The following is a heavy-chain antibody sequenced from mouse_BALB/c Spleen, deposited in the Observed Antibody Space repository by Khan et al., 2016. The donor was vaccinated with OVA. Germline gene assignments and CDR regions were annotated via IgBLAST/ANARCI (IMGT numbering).Heavy chain of an antibody. CDR1: GFSLTDYG. D-gene: IGHD2-10*01. CDR2: IWSDGST. CDR3: ARQPYYHYYVMDY. Sequence: VQLQESGPALVAPSQSLSITCTIPGFSLTDYGVHWVRQPPGKGLEWLVVIWSDGSTTYNSALKSRLSISKDNSKSQDFLKMNSLQTDDTAVYYCARQPYYHYYVMDYWGQGTSVTVSS. J-gene: IGHJ4*01. V-gene: IGHV2-6-1*01.